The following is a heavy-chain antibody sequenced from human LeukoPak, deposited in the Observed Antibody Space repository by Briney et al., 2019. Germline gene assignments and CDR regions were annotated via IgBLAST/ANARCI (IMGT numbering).Heavy chain of an antibody. Sequence: GGSLRLSCEASGFTFSSYGMHWVRQAPGKGLERVAGIWNDGNDKYYADSVKGRFIISRENSKNTLYLQMNSLRAEDTAVYYCARDNSGSYSFVDYWGQGTLVTVSS. CDR2: IWNDGNDK. D-gene: IGHD3-10*01. CDR3: ARDNSGSYSFVDY. CDR1: GFTFSSYG. V-gene: IGHV3-33*01. J-gene: IGHJ4*02.